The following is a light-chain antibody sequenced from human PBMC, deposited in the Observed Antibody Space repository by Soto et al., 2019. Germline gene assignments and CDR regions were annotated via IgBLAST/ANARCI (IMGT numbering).Light chain of an antibody. J-gene: IGKJ4*01. Sequence: DIQMTQSPSSLSASVGDRVTITCRASLTIGDSLSWYRQKPGKAPKLLIYAASSLQSGVPSRFSGSGSETEFTLSISSLQPEDFATYFCQQIYSAPLTFGGGTKVDIK. CDR3: QQIYSAPLT. CDR2: AAS. V-gene: IGKV1-39*01. CDR1: LTIGDS.